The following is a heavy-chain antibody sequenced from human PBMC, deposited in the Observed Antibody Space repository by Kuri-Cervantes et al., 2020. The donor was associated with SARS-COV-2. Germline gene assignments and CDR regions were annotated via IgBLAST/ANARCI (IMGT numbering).Heavy chain of an antibody. V-gene: IGHV4-34*01. CDR2: INHSGNT. CDR1: GGSLSGNF. Sequence: ESLKISCAVYGGSLSGNFWSWIRQPPGKGLEWIGEINHSGNTNYNPSLKSRVTISVDTSKNQFSLKLSSVTAADTAVYYCARALYLVDYWGQGTLVTVSS. J-gene: IGHJ4*02. CDR3: ARALYLVDY. D-gene: IGHD2-8*01.